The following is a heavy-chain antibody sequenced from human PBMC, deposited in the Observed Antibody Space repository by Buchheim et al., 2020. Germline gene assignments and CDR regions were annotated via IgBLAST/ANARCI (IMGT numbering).Heavy chain of an antibody. CDR1: GFTFSSYG. Sequence: QVQLVESGGGVVQPGRSLRLSCAASGFTFSSYGMHWVRQAPGKGLEWVAVISYDGSNKYYADSVKGRFTISRDNSKNTLYLQMNSLRAEDTAVYYCAKDLYCSGGSCYSYYYYGMDVWGQGTT. V-gene: IGHV3-30*18. CDR3: AKDLYCSGGSCYSYYYYGMDV. J-gene: IGHJ6*02. CDR2: ISYDGSNK. D-gene: IGHD2-15*01.